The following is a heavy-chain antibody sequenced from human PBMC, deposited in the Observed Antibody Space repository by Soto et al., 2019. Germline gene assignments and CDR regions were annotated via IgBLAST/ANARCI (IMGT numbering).Heavy chain of an antibody. J-gene: IGHJ3*02. CDR2: IYSGGST. D-gene: IGHD3-22*01. CDR1: GVTFTSYA. V-gene: IGHV3-53*01. CDR3: ARLLTYYYDSSGYYPLNAFDI. Sequence: AGGSLRLSCAASGVTFTSYAMTLVRQAPGKGLEWVSVIYSGGSTYYADSVKGRFTISRDNSKNTLYLQMNSLRAEDTAVYYCARLLTYYYDSSGYYPLNAFDIWGQGTMVTVSS.